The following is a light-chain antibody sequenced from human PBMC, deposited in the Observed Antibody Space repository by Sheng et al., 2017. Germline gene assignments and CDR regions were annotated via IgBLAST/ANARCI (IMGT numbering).Light chain of an antibody. V-gene: IGLV3-1*01. CDR3: QAWGTSTVV. J-gene: IGLJ1*01. CDR2: QDT. Sequence: SFDLTQPPSVSVSPVQTASISCSGDALGGKFVSWYLQRPGQSPVLVIYQDTKRPSGIPERFSGSFSGNTATLTISGTQATDEADYYCQAWGTSTVVFGTGTKVTVL. CDR1: ALGGKF.